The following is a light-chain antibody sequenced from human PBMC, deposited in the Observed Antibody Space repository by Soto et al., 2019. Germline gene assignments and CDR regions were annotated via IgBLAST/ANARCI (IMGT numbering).Light chain of an antibody. CDR3: MQALQTPYT. V-gene: IGKV2-28*01. CDR1: QSLLHSNGYNY. Sequence: DTVLTQSPLSLPVTPGESASISCRSSQSLLHSNGYNYLDWYLQKPGQSPQLLIYLGSNRASGVPDRFSGSGSGTDFTLKISRVEAEDVGVYHCMQALQTPYTFGQGTKLAIK. J-gene: IGKJ2*01. CDR2: LGS.